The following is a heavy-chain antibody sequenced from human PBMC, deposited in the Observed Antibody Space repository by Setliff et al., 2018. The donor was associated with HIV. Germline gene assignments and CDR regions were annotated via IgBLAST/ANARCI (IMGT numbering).Heavy chain of an antibody. CDR1: GGSITGYY. Sequence: PSETLSLTCTVSGGSITGYYWSWIRQPPGKGMEWIGYIYYNGGTNYNPSLKSRVTMLVDTSENHFTRKLTSVTAADTAMYYCTRGIGGIGYYPDYWGQGTLVTVSS. CDR2: IYYNGGT. V-gene: IGHV4-59*01. CDR3: TRGIGGIGYYPDY. J-gene: IGHJ4*02. D-gene: IGHD3-22*01.